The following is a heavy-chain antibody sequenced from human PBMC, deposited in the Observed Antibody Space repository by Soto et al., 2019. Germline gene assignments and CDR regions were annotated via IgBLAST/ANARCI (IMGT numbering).Heavy chain of an antibody. J-gene: IGHJ5*02. Sequence: SQTLSLTCAISGDSVSSNSAAWNWIRQSPSRGLEWLGRTYYRSKWYNDYAVSVKSRITINPDTSENQFSLQLNSVTPEDTAVYYCARAIVVVPAAIINWFDPWGQGTLVTVSS. CDR3: ARAIVVVPAAIINWFDP. CDR1: GDSVSSNSAA. D-gene: IGHD2-2*01. V-gene: IGHV6-1*01. CDR2: TYYRSKWYN.